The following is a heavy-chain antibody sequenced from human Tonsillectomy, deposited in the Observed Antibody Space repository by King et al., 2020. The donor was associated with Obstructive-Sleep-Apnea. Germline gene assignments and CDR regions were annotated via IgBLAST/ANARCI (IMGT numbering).Heavy chain of an antibody. CDR2: IYYSGST. CDR3: ARGGYGDY. V-gene: IGHV4-59*01. J-gene: IGHJ4*02. Sequence: VQLQESGPGLVKPSETLSLTCTVSGGSISFYYWSWIRQPPGKGLEWIGYIYYSGSTNYNPSLKSRVTISVDTSKNQFSLKLSSVTAADTALYYCARGGYGDYWAQGTLVTVSS. CDR1: GGSISFYY. D-gene: IGHD5-12*01.